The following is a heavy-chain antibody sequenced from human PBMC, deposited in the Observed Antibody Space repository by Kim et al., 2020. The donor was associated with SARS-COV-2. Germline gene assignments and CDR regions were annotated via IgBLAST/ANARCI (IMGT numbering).Heavy chain of an antibody. CDR3: ARGGGDYVNYYYGMDV. J-gene: IGHJ6*02. Sequence: SLKSRVTISVDTSKNQFSLKLSSVTAADTAVYYCARGGGDYVNYYYGMDVWGQGTTVTVSS. V-gene: IGHV4-59*09. D-gene: IGHD4-17*01.